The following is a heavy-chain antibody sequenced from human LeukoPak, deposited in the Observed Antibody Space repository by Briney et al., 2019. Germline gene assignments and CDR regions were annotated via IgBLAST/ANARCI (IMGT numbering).Heavy chain of an antibody. Sequence: SETLSLTCTVSGGSISSYYWSWIRQPPGKGLEWIGYIYYSGSTNYNPSLKSRVTISVDTSKNQFSLKLSSVTAADTAVYYCARPRLRYYDSSGPIDYWGQGTLVTVSS. CDR1: GGSISSYY. V-gene: IGHV4-59*01. CDR2: IYYSGST. CDR3: ARPRLRYYDSSGPIDY. J-gene: IGHJ4*02. D-gene: IGHD3-22*01.